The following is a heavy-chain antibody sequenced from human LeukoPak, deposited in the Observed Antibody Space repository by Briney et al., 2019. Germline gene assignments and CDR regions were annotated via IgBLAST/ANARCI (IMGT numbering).Heavy chain of an antibody. Sequence: GGSLRLSCVVSGFTFTRHWMHCVRHAPGKGLVWVSRMNDDGSSTSYAEALKGRYTISRDNAKHTLYLHMSNLRAEDTAVYYCAREAYGPDYYMDVWGKGTTVTISS. V-gene: IGHV3-74*01. CDR3: AREAYGPDYYMDV. CDR2: MNDDGSST. CDR1: GFTFTRHW. J-gene: IGHJ6*03. D-gene: IGHD3-10*01.